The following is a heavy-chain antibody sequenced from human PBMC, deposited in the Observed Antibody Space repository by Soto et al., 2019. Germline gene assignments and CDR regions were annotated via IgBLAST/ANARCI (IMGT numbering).Heavy chain of an antibody. CDR2: STNKASGYTT. Sequence: EVQLVESGGGLVQPGGSLRLSCATSGFTFSGHFMDWVRQAPGKGLEWVARSTNKASGYTTHYAASVIGRLSISRDDSKKSLYLQMDGLKTEDTAVYYCASPQFGTFDYWGQGTLVTVSS. D-gene: IGHD1-1*01. V-gene: IGHV3-72*01. CDR1: GFTFSGHF. J-gene: IGHJ4*02. CDR3: ASPQFGTFDY.